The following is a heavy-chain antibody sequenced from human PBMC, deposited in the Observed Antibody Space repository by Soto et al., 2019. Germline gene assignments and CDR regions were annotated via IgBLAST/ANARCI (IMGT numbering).Heavy chain of an antibody. CDR2: ISVNNGNT. V-gene: IGHV1-18*01. J-gene: IGHJ5*02. CDR3: ATSYDSGFDP. CDR1: GYTFTNYV. D-gene: IGHD5-12*01. Sequence: ASVKVSCKASGYTFTNYVIHWVRQAPGQGLGWMGWISVNNGNTNYAQKFQGRVTMTTDTSTSTAYMELRSLRSDDTAVYYCATSYDSGFDPWGQGTLVTVSS.